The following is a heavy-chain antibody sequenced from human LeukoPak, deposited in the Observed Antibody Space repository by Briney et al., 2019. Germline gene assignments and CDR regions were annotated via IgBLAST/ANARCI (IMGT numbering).Heavy chain of an antibody. Sequence: ASVKVSCKPSGYTFTSYAISWVRQAPGQGLEWMGWINTNTGNPTYAQGFTGRYVFSLGTSVSTAYLQISGLKADDTAVYYCGRDPKLGIRGYTYGYIDYWGQGTLVTVSS. CDR2: INTNTGNP. CDR1: GYTFTSYA. D-gene: IGHD5-18*01. V-gene: IGHV7-4-1*02. CDR3: GRDPKLGIRGYTYGYIDY. J-gene: IGHJ4*02.